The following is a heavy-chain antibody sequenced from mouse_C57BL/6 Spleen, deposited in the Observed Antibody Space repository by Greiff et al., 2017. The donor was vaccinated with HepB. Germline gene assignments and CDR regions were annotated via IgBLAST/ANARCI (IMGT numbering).Heavy chain of an antibody. V-gene: IGHV1-47*01. CDR3: ARHGSSYGDYAVDY. Sequence: VQRVESGAELVKPGASVKMSCKASGYTFTTYPIEWMKQNHGKSLEWIGNFHPYNDDTKYNEKFKGKATLTVEKSSSTVYLELSRLTSDDSAVYYCARHGSSYGDYAVDYWGQGTSVTVSS. CDR2: FHPYNDDT. J-gene: IGHJ4*01. CDR1: GYTFTTYP. D-gene: IGHD1-1*01.